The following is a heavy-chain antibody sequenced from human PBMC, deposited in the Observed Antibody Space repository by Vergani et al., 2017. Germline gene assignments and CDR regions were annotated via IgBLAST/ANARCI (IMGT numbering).Heavy chain of an antibody. J-gene: IGHJ4*02. CDR2: ISSSSSDI. Sequence: EVQLVESGGGLVKPGGSLRLSCAASGFTFSSYSMNWVRQAPGKGLEWVSSISSSSSDIYYAYSVKGRFTISSDNAKNSLYLQMNSLRAEDTAVYYCARAGGWTTRGEDYWGQGTLVTVSS. V-gene: IGHV3-21*04. D-gene: IGHD1-1*01. CDR1: GFTFSSYS. CDR3: ARAGGWTTRGEDY.